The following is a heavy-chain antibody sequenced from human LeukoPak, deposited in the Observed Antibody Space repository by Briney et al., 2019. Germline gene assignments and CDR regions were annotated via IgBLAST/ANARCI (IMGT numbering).Heavy chain of an antibody. CDR3: ARGDSGSYYDSSGSISYYFDY. J-gene: IGHJ4*02. CDR2: IYYSGST. D-gene: IGHD3-22*01. Sequence: SETLSLTFTVSGGSISSYYWSWIRQPPGKGLEGIGYIYYSGSTSYNPSLKSRVTISVDTSKNQFSLKLSSVAAADTAVYYCARGDSGSYYDSSGSISYYFDYWGQGTLVTVSS. V-gene: IGHV4-59*01. CDR1: GGSISSYY.